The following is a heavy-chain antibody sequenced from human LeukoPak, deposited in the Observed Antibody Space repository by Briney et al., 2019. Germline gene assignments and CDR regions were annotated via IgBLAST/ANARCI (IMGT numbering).Heavy chain of an antibody. CDR2: INHSGYT. CDR1: GVSFNDYY. J-gene: IGHJ4*02. D-gene: IGHD2-21*02. Sequence: TSETLSLTCAVSGVSFNDYYWSWIRQPPGKGLEWIGEINHSGYTNDSPSLKSRVTLSIDTSKKQFSLNLRSVTVADTAIYYCTRMTAGHDYWGQGTLVTVSS. V-gene: IGHV4-34*01. CDR3: TRMTAGHDY.